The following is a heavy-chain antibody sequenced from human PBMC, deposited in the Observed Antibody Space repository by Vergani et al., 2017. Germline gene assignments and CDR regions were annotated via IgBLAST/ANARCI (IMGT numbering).Heavy chain of an antibody. V-gene: IGHV1-2*02. CDR2: INPNSGGT. D-gene: IGHD6-13*01. Sequence: QVQLVQSGAEVKKPGASVKVSCKASGYTFTGYYMHWVRQAPGQGLEWMGWINPNSGGTNYAQKLQGRVTMTRDTSISTAYMELSRLRSDDTAVYYCARDSAAAGTTRNWFDPWGQGTLVTVSS. CDR3: ARDSAAAGTTRNWFDP. CDR1: GYTFTGYY. J-gene: IGHJ5*02.